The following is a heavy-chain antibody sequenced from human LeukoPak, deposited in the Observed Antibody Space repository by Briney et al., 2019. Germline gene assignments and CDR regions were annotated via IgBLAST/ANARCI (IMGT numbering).Heavy chain of an antibody. J-gene: IGHJ6*02. CDR3: ARDRKLLWFGELPNLDYYYYGMDV. D-gene: IGHD3-10*01. Sequence: GGSLRLSCAASGFTFSSYSMNWVRQAPGKGLEWVSSISSSSSYIYYADSVKGRFTISGDNAKNSLYLQMNSLRAEDTAVYYCARDRKLLWFGELPNLDYYYYGMDVWGQGTTVTVSS. V-gene: IGHV3-21*01. CDR2: ISSSSSYI. CDR1: GFTFSSYS.